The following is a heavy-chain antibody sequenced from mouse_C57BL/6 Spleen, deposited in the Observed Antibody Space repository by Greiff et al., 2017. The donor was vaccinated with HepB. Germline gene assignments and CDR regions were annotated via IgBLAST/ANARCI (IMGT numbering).Heavy chain of an antibody. CDR3: ARPSTVVRGMDY. V-gene: IGHV1-54*01. CDR1: GYAFTNYL. CDR2: INPGSGGT. D-gene: IGHD1-1*01. J-gene: IGHJ4*01. Sequence: QVQLKESGAELVRPGTSVKVSCKASGYAFTNYLIEWVKQRPGQGLEWIGVINPGSGGTNYNEKFKGKATLTADKSSSTAYMQLSSLTSEDSAVYFCARPSTVVRGMDYWGQGTSVTVSS.